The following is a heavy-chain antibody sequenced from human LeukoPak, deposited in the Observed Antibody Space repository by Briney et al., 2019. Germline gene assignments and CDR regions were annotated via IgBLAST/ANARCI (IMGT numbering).Heavy chain of an antibody. CDR1: GFTFDDYA. J-gene: IGHJ5*02. CDR3: AKGSLSLTGGNWFDH. CDR2: ISWNSGSI. V-gene: IGHV3-9*03. D-gene: IGHD3-9*01. Sequence: GGSLRLSCAASGFTFDDYAMNWVRQAPGKGLEWVSGISWNSGSIVYADSVKGRVTISRNNSKNSLYLQMNSPRAEDMALYYCAKGSLSLTGGNWFDHWGQGTLVTVSS.